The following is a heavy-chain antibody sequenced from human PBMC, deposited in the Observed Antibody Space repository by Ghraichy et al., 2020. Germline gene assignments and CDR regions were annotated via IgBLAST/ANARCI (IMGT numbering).Heavy chain of an antibody. CDR1: GFTFSSYG. Sequence: GGSLRLSCAASGFTFSSYGMHWVRQAPGKGLEWVAFIRYDGSNKYYADSVKGRFTISRDNSKNTLYLQMNSLRAEDTAVYYCANTWGTGNYFDYWGQGTLVTVSS. CDR2: IRYDGSNK. D-gene: IGHD1-26*01. V-gene: IGHV3-30*02. J-gene: IGHJ4*02. CDR3: ANTWGTGNYFDY.